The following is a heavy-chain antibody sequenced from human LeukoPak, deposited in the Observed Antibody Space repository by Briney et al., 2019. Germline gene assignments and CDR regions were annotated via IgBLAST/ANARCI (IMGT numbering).Heavy chain of an antibody. J-gene: IGHJ4*02. CDR2: INTGGTTK. Sequence: GVSERLSCAASGLTYNTCCMQGVREARGKGLVFVSRINTGGTTKHSADSVKGRFTISKDNAKNTLSLQLSSLRVEATAVYYCVRVDPTASSKHEYWGQGTLVTVSS. D-gene: IGHD5-18*01. CDR3: VRVDPTASSKHEY. V-gene: IGHV3-74*01. CDR1: GLTYNTCC.